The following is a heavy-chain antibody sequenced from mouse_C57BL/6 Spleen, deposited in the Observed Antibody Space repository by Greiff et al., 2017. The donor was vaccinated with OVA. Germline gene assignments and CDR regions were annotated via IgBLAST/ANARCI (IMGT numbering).Heavy chain of an antibody. D-gene: IGHD2-14*01. CDR2: IYPGSGNT. CDR1: GYTFTDYY. Sequence: QVTLKVSGAELVRPGASVKLSCKASGYTFTDYYINWVKQRPGQGLEWIARIYPGSGNTYYNEKFKGKATLTAEKSSSTAYMQLSSLTSEDSAVYFCARSEKVRAGAMDYWGQGTSVTVSS. J-gene: IGHJ4*01. V-gene: IGHV1-76*01. CDR3: ARSEKVRAGAMDY.